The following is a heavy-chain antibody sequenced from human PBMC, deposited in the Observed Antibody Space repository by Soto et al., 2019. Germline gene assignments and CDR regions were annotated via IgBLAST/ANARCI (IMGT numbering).Heavy chain of an antibody. J-gene: IGHJ4*02. CDR1: GLSLSNGKLG. CDR2: IFSSDDK. CDR3: AHRPSGWYLFDY. Sequence: SGPTLVNPTETLTLTCTVSGLSLSNGKLGVSWIRQPPGKALEWLAHIFSSDDKSYSPSLKSRLTITKDTSKNQVVLTMTNMDPVDTATYYCAHRPSGWYLFDYWGQGTLVTVSS. D-gene: IGHD6-19*01. V-gene: IGHV2-26*01.